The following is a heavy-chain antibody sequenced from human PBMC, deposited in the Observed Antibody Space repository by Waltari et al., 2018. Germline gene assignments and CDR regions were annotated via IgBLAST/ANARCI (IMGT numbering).Heavy chain of an antibody. CDR2: ISGSGGST. CDR1: GFTFSSYA. Sequence: EVQLLESGGGLVQPGGSLRLPCAASGFTFSSYAMSWVRQAPGKGLEWVSAISGSGGSTYYADSVKGRFTISRDNSKNTLYLQMNSLRAEDTAVYYCAKDYDQTEYYFDYWGQGTLVTVSS. D-gene: IGHD3-22*01. CDR3: AKDYDQTEYYFDY. V-gene: IGHV3-23*01. J-gene: IGHJ4*02.